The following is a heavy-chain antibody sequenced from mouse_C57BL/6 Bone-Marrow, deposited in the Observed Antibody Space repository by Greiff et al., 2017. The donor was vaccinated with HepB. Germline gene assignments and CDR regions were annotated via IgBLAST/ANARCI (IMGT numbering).Heavy chain of an antibody. CDR1: DSEVFPIAY. CDR3: ARGGLRRGHYYAMDY. D-gene: IGHD2-4*01. CDR2: ILPSIGRT. Sequence: QVQLQQSGSELRSPGSSVKLSCKDFDSEVFPIAYMSWVRQKPGHGFEWIGGILPSIGRTIYGEKFEDKATLDADTLSNTAYLELNSLTSEDSAIYYCARGGLRRGHYYAMDYWGQGTSVTVSS. V-gene: IGHV15-2*01. J-gene: IGHJ4*01.